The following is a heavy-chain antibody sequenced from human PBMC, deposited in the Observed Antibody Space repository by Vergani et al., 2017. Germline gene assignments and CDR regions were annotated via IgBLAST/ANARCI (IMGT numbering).Heavy chain of an antibody. J-gene: IGHJ6*02. V-gene: IGHV5-10-1*01. CDR1: GYSFTSYW. CDR3: ARQVAVAGKWWGPYYYYGMDV. Sequence: EVQLVPSGAEVKKPGESLRISCKGSGYSFTSYWISWVRQMPGKGLEWMGRIDPSDSYTNYSPSFQGHVTSSADKSISTAYLQWSSLKASDTAMYYCARQVAVAGKWWGPYYYYGMDVWGQGTTVTVSS. D-gene: IGHD6-19*01. CDR2: IDPSDSYT.